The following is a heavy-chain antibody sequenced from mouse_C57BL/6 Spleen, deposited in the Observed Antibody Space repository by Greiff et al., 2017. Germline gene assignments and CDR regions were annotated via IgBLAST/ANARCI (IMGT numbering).Heavy chain of an antibody. CDR3: ARMDTTEYFDY. V-gene: IGHV1-50*01. CDR2: LDPSDSYT. D-gene: IGHD2-3*01. Sequence: VQLQQPGAELVKPGDSVKLSCKASGYTFTSYWMQWVKQRPGQGLEWIGELDPSDSYTNYNPKFKGKATLTVDTSSSSAYMQLSSLTSEDSAVYYCARMDTTEYFDYWGQGTTLTVSS. J-gene: IGHJ2*01. CDR1: GYTFTSYW.